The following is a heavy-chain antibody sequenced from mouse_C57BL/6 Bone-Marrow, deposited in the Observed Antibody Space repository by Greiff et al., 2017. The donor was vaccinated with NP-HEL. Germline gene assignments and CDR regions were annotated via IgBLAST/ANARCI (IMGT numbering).Heavy chain of an antibody. Sequence: QVQLKESGPGLVAPSQSLSITCTVSGFSLTSYGVDWVRQPPGKGLEWLGVIWGGGSTNYNSALMSRLGTRNDNSKSQAFLKMNRLRTDDTAMYYCAKHVMPGAWFAYWGQGTLVTVSA. V-gene: IGHV2-9*01. CDR3: AKHVMPGAWFAY. J-gene: IGHJ3*01. CDR2: IWGGGST. D-gene: IGHD6-1*01. CDR1: GFSLTSYG.